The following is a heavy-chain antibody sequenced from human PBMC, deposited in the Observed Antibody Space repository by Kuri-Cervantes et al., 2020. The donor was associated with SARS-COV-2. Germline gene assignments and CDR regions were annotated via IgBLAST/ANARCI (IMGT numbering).Heavy chain of an antibody. D-gene: IGHD3-10*01. CDR1: GFTFSSSW. Sequence: GGSLRLSCAASGFTFSSSWMHWVCQAPEKGLEWVADIKCDGSEKYYVDSVKGRLTISRDNAKNSLYLQMNSLRTEDTALYYCAKDGYYGSGSPNTYYYYYMDVWGKGTTVTVSS. CDR2: IKCDGSEK. V-gene: IGHV3-52*01. J-gene: IGHJ6*03. CDR3: AKDGYYGSGSPNTYYYYYMDV.